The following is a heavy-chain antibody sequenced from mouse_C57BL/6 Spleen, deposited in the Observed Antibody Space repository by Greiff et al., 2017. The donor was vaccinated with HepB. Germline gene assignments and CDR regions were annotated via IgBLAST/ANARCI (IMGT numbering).Heavy chain of an antibody. D-gene: IGHD2-1*01. CDR1: GYTFTSYW. CDR3: ALMVTTLYYYAMDY. Sequence: QVQLQQSGAELVKPGASVKLSCKASGYTFTSYWMHWVKQRPGQGLEWIGMIHPNSGSTNYNEKFKSKATLTVDKSSSTAYMQLSSLTSEDSAVYYCALMVTTLYYYAMDYWGQGTSVTVSS. CDR2: IHPNSGST. J-gene: IGHJ4*01. V-gene: IGHV1-64*01.